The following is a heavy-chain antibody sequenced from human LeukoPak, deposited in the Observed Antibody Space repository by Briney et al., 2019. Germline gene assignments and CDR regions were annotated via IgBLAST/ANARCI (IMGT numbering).Heavy chain of an antibody. D-gene: IGHD6-6*01. CDR3: TRDSSSSLYYFDY. J-gene: IGHJ4*02. Sequence: GGSLRLSCAASGFTSSSYSMNWVRQAPGKGLEWVSSISSGSSYIYYADSVKGRFTISRDNAKNSLYLQMNSLRAEDTAVYYCTRDSSSSLYYFDYWGQGTLVTVSS. CDR1: GFTSSSYS. V-gene: IGHV3-21*01. CDR2: ISSGSSYI.